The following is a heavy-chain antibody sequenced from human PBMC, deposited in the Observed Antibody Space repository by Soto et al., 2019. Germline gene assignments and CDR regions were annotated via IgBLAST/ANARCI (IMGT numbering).Heavy chain of an antibody. CDR2: INPNSGGT. D-gene: IGHD1-26*01. CDR3: ARDLGVGATTGYYYYGMDV. J-gene: IGHJ6*02. V-gene: IGHV1-2*04. Sequence: ASVKVSCKASGYTFTGYYMHWVRQAPGQGLEWMGWINPNSGGTNYAQKFQGWVTMTRDTSISTAYMELSRLRSDDTAVYYCARDLGVGATTGYYYYGMDVWGQGTTVTSP. CDR1: GYTFTGYY.